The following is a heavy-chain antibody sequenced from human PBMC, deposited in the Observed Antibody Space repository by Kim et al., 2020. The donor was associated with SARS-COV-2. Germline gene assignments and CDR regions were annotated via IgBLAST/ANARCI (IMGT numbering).Heavy chain of an antibody. CDR2: IYYSGST. V-gene: IGHV4-39*01. CDR3: ARQRPLFYDYVWVSYRDPFDY. CDR1: GGSISSSSYY. Sequence: SETLSLTCTVSGGSISSSSYYWGWIRQPPGKGLEWIGSIYYSGSTYYNPSLKSRVTISVDTSKNQFSLKLSSVTAADTSVYYCARQRPLFYDYVWVSYRDPFDYWGQGTLVTVSS. D-gene: IGHD3-16*02. J-gene: IGHJ4*02.